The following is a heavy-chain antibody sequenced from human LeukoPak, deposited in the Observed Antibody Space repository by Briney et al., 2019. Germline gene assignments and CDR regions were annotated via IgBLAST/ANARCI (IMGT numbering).Heavy chain of an antibody. Sequence: KPGGSLRLSCAASGFTFSNAWMSWVRQAPGKGLDWVGRIKSKTDGGTTDYAAPVKGRFTISRDDSKNTLYLQMNSLKTEDTAVYYCTTDRERYFDWSRGYFDYWGQGTLVTVSS. CDR3: TTDRERYFDWSRGYFDY. CDR1: GFTFSNAW. D-gene: IGHD3-9*01. CDR2: IKSKTDGGTT. J-gene: IGHJ4*02. V-gene: IGHV3-15*01.